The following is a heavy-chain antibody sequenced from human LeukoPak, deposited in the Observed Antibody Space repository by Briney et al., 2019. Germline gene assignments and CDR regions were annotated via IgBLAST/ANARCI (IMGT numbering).Heavy chain of an antibody. CDR2: IYHSGST. V-gene: IGHV4-38-2*01. J-gene: IGHJ4*02. Sequence: PETLSLTCAVSGYSISSGYYWGWIRQPPGKGLEWIGSIYHSGSTYYNPSLKSRVTISVDTSKNQFSLKLSSVTAADTAVYYCASTTTDVDYWGQGTLVTVSS. D-gene: IGHD4-17*01. CDR3: ASTTTDVDY. CDR1: GYSISSGYY.